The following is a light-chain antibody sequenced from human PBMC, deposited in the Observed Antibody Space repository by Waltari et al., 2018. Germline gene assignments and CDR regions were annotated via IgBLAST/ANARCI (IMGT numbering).Light chain of an antibody. V-gene: IGKV3-11*01. CDR3: QQRSNWPLT. Sequence: EIVLTQSPATLSLSPGERATLSCRASQSVSSSLAWYQQKPGQAPRLLIYSASNRATGIPARVSGSGSGTDFTLTISNIEPEDFAVYYCQQRSNWPLTFGGGTKVEIK. CDR1: QSVSSS. J-gene: IGKJ4*01. CDR2: SAS.